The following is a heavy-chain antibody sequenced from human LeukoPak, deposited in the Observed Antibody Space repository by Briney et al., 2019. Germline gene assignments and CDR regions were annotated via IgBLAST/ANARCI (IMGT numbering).Heavy chain of an antibody. CDR1: GVTFSTYA. V-gene: IGHV3-23*01. Sequence: GGSLRLSCAASGVTFSTYAISWVRQAPGKGLEWVSAISGGGGTTYYADSVKGRFTISRDNSMNTLYLQMNSLRAEDTAVYYCAKAYDSSGYYPFDYWGQGTLVTVSS. CDR3: AKAYDSSGYYPFDY. CDR2: ISGGGGTT. D-gene: IGHD3-22*01. J-gene: IGHJ4*02.